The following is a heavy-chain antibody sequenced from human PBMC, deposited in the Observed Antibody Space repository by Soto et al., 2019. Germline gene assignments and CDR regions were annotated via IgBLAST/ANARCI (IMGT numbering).Heavy chain of an antibody. CDR2: ISYDGSNK. CDR1: GFTFSSYG. D-gene: IGHD7-27*01. V-gene: IGHV3-30*18. J-gene: IGHJ6*02. Sequence: QVQLVESGGGVVQPGRSLRLSCAASGFTFSSYGMHWVRQAPGKGLEWVAVISYDGSNKYYADSVKGQFTISRDNSKNTLYLQMNSLRAEDTAVYYCAKETGDYYYYGMDVWGQGTTVTVSS. CDR3: AKETGDYYYYGMDV.